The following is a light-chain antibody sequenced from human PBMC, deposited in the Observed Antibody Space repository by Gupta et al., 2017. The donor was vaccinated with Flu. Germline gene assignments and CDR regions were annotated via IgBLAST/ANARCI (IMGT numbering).Light chain of an antibody. J-gene: IGKJ2*01. V-gene: IGKV1-5*03. Sequence: IPLTPSPSTLSASVGGRVTITCRASQSISSRFAGYHQHPGKAPKILIYNASSLESGVPSRFIGSGSGTACSLIISSRKTDDFEAYYCQKHYRQHPYTFGQGTRLEIK. CDR3: QKHYRQHPYT. CDR2: NAS. CDR1: QSISSR.